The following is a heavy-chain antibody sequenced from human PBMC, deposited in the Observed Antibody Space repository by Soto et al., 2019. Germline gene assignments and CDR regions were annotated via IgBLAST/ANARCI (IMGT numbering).Heavy chain of an antibody. Sequence: LRLSGATSGFTFRTYARSVGREARGKGLEWVSAISGSGGSTYYADSVKGRFTISRDNSKNTLYLQMNSLRAEDTAVYYCAKDLEAAAGVCDYWGQGTLVAVSS. CDR1: GFTFRTYA. J-gene: IGHJ4*02. CDR2: ISGSGGST. V-gene: IGHV3-23*01. CDR3: AKDLEAAAGVCDY. D-gene: IGHD6-13*01.